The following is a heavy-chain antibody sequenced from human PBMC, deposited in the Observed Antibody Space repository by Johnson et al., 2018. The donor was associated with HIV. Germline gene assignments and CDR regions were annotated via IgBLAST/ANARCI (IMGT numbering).Heavy chain of an antibody. CDR1: GFTFSSYW. V-gene: IGHV3-74*02. Sequence: VQLVESGGGLVQPGGSLRLSCAASGFTFSSYWMHWVRQAPGKGLVWVSRINSDGSSTSYADSVKGRFTISRDNSKNTLYLQMNSLRAEDTAVYYCARGIAAAPLWAFDIWGQGTVVTVSS. CDR3: ARGIAAAPLWAFDI. J-gene: IGHJ3*02. D-gene: IGHD6-13*01. CDR2: INSDGSST.